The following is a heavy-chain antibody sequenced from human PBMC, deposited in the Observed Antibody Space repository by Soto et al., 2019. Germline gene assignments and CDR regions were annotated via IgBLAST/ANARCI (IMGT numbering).Heavy chain of an antibody. J-gene: IGHJ6*02. D-gene: IGHD1-1*01. Sequence: NPSETLSLTCAVYGGSFSGYYWSWIRQPPGKGLEWIGEINHSGSTNYNPSLKSRATISVDTSKNQFSLKLSSVTAADTAVYYCASGKLERYYYGMDVWGQGTTVTVSS. CDR3: ASGKLERYYYGMDV. CDR1: GGSFSGYY. V-gene: IGHV4-34*01. CDR2: INHSGST.